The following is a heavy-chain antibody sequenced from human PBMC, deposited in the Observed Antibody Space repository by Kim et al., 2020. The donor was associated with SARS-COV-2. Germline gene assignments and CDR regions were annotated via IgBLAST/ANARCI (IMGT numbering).Heavy chain of an antibody. J-gene: IGHJ4*02. D-gene: IGHD5-12*01. CDR3: ARRIEGEMATIAEAYFDY. Sequence: GESLKISCKGSGYSFTSYWISWVRQMPGKGLEWMGRIDPSDSYTNYSPSFQGHVTISADKSISTAYLQWSSLKASDTAMYYCARRIEGEMATIAEAYFDYWGQGTLVTVSS. CDR1: GYSFTSYW. CDR2: IDPSDSYT. V-gene: IGHV5-10-1*01.